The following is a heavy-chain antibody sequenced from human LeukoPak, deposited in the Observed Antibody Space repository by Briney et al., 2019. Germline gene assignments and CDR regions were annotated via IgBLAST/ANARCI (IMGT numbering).Heavy chain of an antibody. CDR2: ISGSGGST. CDR1: GFTFSSYA. CDR3: AKGIAAVPRNWFDP. V-gene: IGHV3-23*01. J-gene: IGHJ5*02. D-gene: IGHD6-13*01. Sequence: SGGSLRLSCAASGFTFSSYAMSWVRQAPGKGLEWVSAISGSGGSTYYADSVKGRFTISRDNSKNTLYLQMNSLRAEDTAVYYCAKGIAAVPRNWFDPWGQGTLVTVSS.